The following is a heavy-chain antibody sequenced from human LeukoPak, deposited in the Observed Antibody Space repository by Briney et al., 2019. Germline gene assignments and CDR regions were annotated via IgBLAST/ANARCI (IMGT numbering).Heavy chain of an antibody. CDR2: INPNSGGT. CDR3: ASLAEEGAIGVPIDY. J-gene: IGHJ4*02. D-gene: IGHD3-16*02. Sequence: ASVKVSCKASGYTFTGYYMHWVRQAPGQGLEWMGWINPNSGGTNYAQKFQGRVTMTRDTSISTAYMELSRLRSDDTAVYYCASLAEEGAIGVPIDYWGQGTLVTVSS. CDR1: GYTFTGYY. V-gene: IGHV1-2*02.